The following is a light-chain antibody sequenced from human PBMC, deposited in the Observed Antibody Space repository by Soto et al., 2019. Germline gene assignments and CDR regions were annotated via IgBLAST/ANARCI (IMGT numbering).Light chain of an antibody. CDR3: CSHTGSVTWV. CDR1: SNDIGGYNY. Sequence: QSALTQPASVSGSPGQSITISCTGTSNDIGGYNYVSWYQQYPGKAPKLIIFEVTNRPSGVSDRFSASKSGNTASLTISGLQAEDEADYYCCSHTGSVTWVFGGGTKVTVL. V-gene: IGLV2-14*01. J-gene: IGLJ3*02. CDR2: EVT.